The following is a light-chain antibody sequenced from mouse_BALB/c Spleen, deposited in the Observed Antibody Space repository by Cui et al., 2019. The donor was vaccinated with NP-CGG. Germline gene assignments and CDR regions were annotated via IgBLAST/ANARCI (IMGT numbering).Light chain of an antibody. CDR3: ALWYSNHWV. Sequence: QAVVTQESALTTSPGETVTLTCRSNTGAVTTSNYANWVQGKPDHLFTGLIGGTNNRAPGVPARFSGSQIGDKAALTITGAQTEDEAVYFCALWYSNHWVFGGGTKLTVL. CDR1: TGAVTTSNY. CDR2: GTN. J-gene: IGLJ1*01. V-gene: IGLV1*01.